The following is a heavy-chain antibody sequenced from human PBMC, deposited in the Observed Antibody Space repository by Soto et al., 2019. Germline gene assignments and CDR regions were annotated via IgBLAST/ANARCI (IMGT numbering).Heavy chain of an antibody. D-gene: IGHD3-3*02. V-gene: IGHV3-23*01. J-gene: IGHJ2*01. CDR3: AKDRISNSGGHWYFDL. CDR1: GFTFSSYA. CDR2: IKISSAAT. Sequence: GGSLRLSCAASGFTFSSYAMSWVRQAPGKGLEWVSAIKISSAATYYADSVKGRFTISRDNSKSTLYLQMNSLRAEDTAVYYCAKDRISNSGGHWYFDLWGRGTLVTVSS.